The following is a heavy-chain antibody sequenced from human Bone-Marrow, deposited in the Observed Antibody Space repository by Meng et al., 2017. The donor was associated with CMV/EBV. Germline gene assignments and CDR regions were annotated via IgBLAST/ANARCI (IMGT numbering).Heavy chain of an antibody. V-gene: IGHV3-33*01. J-gene: IGHJ4*02. D-gene: IGHD2-2*02. CDR3: ARVAQLLYPLLLDY. Sequence: GGSLRLSCAASGFTFSSYGMHWVRQAPGKGLEWVAVIWYDGSNKYYADSVKGRFTISRDNSKNTLCLQMNSLRAEDTAVYYCARVAQLLYPLLLDYWGQGTLVTVSS. CDR1: GFTFSSYG. CDR2: IWYDGSNK.